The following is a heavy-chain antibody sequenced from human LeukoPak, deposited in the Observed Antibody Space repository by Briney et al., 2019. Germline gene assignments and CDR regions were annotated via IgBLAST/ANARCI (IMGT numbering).Heavy chain of an antibody. D-gene: IGHD6-19*01. J-gene: IGHJ4*02. CDR1: GFTFSDSA. Sequence: PGGSLRLSCAASGFTFSDSAIHWVRQASGKGLEWVGRIRGKGYSDPPAYAASVKGRFTISRDNSKNTLYLQMNSLRVEDTAVYYCAKGVTVSGTGDYWGQGTLVTVSS. CDR3: AKGVTVSGTGDY. CDR2: IRGKGYSDPP. V-gene: IGHV3-73*01.